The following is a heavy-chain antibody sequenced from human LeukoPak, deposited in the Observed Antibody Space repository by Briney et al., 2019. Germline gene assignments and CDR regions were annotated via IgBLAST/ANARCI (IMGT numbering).Heavy chain of an antibody. J-gene: IGHJ4*02. D-gene: IGHD2-15*01. CDR3: ARSCSGGSCYFYYFDY. Sequence: GGSLRLSCAASGFTFSSYTMSWVRQAPGKGLEWVSTITTSDGNTYYADSVKGRFTISRDNSKNTLYLQMNSLRAEDTAVYYCARSCSGGSCYFYYFDYWGQGTLVTVSS. CDR2: ITTSDGNT. CDR1: GFTFSSYT. V-gene: IGHV3-23*01.